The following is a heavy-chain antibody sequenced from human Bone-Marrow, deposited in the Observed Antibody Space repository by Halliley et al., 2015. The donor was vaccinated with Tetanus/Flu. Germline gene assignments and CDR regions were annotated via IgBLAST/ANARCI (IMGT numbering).Heavy chain of an antibody. J-gene: IGHJ4*02. CDR2: IVSDASNI. D-gene: IGHD3-16*01. CDR3: ARGTGRDYGYLFEN. Sequence: ALIVSDASNIRYADSVKGRFTISRGNSRNTLSLQMDSLSAEDAAVSCCARGTGRDYGYLFENWGQGTPVTVSS. V-gene: IGHV3-30*07.